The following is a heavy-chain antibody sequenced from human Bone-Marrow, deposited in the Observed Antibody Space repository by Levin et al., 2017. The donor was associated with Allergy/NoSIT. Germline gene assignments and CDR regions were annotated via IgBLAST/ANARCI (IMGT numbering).Heavy chain of an antibody. J-gene: IGHJ4*02. CDR2: ISWNSQNI. CDR3: VKDKGFSGSDLPFDH. Sequence: SLKISCAASGFTFEDFAMHWVRQAPGKGLEWVSGISWNSQNIVYADSVKGRFTISRDNAKNSLNLQMNSLRPEDTALYYCVKDKGFSGSDLPFDHWGQGTLVTVSS. CDR1: GFTFEDFA. D-gene: IGHD5-12*01. V-gene: IGHV3-9*01.